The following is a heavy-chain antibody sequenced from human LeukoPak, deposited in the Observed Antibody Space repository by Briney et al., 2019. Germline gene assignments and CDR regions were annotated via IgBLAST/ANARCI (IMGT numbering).Heavy chain of an antibody. Sequence: SETLSLTCSVSGGSISSSSYYWSWIWQPAGKGLEWIGRIYTSGSTNYNPSLKSRVTMSVDTSKNQFSLKLSSVTAADTAVYYCARDPRSYGNDAFDIWGQGTMVTVSS. CDR2: IYTSGST. CDR3: ARDPRSYGNDAFDI. D-gene: IGHD4-17*01. CDR1: GGSISSSSYY. V-gene: IGHV4-61*02. J-gene: IGHJ3*02.